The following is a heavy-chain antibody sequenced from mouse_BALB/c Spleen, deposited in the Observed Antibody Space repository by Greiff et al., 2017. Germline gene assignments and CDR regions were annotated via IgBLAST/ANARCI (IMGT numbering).Heavy chain of an antibody. D-gene: IGHD1-1*01. CDR2: IYPGGGYT. CDR3: ARALITTVVAMKDYAMDY. J-gene: IGHJ4*01. V-gene: IGHV1-63*02. CDR1: GYTFTNYW. Sequence: QVQLKQSGAELVRPGTSVKISCKASGYTFTNYWLGWVKQRPGHGLEWIGDIYPGGGYTNYNEKFKGKATLTADTSSSTAYMQLSSLTSEDSAVYFCARALITTVVAMKDYAMDYWGQGTSVTVSS.